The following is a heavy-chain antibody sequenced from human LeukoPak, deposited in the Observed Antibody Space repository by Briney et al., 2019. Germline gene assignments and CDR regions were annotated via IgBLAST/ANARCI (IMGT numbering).Heavy chain of an antibody. V-gene: IGHV3-48*01. CDR3: ARDPAGYCSGGSCYKE. CDR1: GFTFSSYS. J-gene: IGHJ4*02. CDR2: ISSSSSTI. D-gene: IGHD2-15*01. Sequence: PGGSLRLSCAASGFTFSSYSMNWVRQAPGKGLEWVPYISSSSSTIYYADSVKGRFTIPRDNAKNSLYLQMNSLRAEDTAVYYCARDPAGYCSGGSCYKEWGQGTLVTVSS.